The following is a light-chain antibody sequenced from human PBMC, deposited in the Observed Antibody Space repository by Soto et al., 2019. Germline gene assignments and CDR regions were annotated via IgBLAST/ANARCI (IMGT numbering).Light chain of an antibody. Sequence: EIVLTQSPGILSLSPGQRVTLSCRASQSVSRYLAWYQQKPGQAPRLLIYAASTRATGIPARFSGSGSGTDFTLTISSLQSEDFAVYYCQQYNNWPPYTFGQGTKVDIK. CDR3: QQYNNWPPYT. CDR1: QSVSRY. CDR2: AAS. V-gene: IGKV3-15*01. J-gene: IGKJ2*01.